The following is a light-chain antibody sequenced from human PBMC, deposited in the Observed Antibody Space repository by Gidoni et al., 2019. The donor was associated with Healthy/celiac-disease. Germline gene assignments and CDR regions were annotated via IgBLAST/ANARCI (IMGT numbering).Light chain of an antibody. V-gene: IGKV3-20*01. Sequence: PGTLSLSPGERATLSCRASQSVSSSYLAWYQQKPGHAPRLLIYGASSRATGIPDRFSGSGSGTDFTLTISRLEPEDFAVYYCQQYGSSPWTFGQGTKVEIK. J-gene: IGKJ1*01. CDR1: QSVSSSY. CDR2: GAS. CDR3: QQYGSSPWT.